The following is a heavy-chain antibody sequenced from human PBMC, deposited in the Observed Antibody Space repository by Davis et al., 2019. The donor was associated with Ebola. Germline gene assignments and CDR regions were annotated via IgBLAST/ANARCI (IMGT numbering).Heavy chain of an antibody. Sequence: ASVQDSCKASGYTFTDSYIHWVRQAPGQGLEYMGWINPNSGGTNYAQKFQGRVTMTRDTSISTVYMELSRLKPYDTAVYYCARANWNDRGPFDYWDQGTLVTVSS. V-gene: IGHV1-2*02. CDR2: INPNSGGT. CDR1: GYTFTDSY. CDR3: ARANWNDRGPFDY. D-gene: IGHD1-1*01. J-gene: IGHJ4*02.